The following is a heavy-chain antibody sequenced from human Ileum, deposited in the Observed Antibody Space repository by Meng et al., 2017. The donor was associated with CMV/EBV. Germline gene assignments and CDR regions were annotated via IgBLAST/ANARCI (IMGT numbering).Heavy chain of an antibody. CDR3: ARGYYYFDY. CDR1: GFTFTAYY. CDR2: INSGGT. Sequence: VQLVQSGAEGKKPGASVKVSCKASGFTFTAYYLHWVRQAPGQGLEWMGWINSGGTNYAQKFQGRVTMTRDTSITTAYMELSSLRSDDTAVYFCARGYYYFDYWGQGTLVTVSS. V-gene: IGHV1-2*02. J-gene: IGHJ4*02. D-gene: IGHD3-22*01.